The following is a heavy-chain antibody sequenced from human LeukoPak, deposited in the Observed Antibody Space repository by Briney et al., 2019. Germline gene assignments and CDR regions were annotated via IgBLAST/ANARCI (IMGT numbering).Heavy chain of an antibody. Sequence: GESLKISCKGSGYSFSNYWIGWVRQMPGKGLEWVGIIYPGDSESRYSPSFQGQVIISADKSIRTAYLQWSSLKASDTAIYYCAKHIGTGYYLHYAFDIWGQGTMVTVSS. V-gene: IGHV5-51*01. CDR3: AKHIGTGYYLHYAFDI. J-gene: IGHJ3*02. CDR1: GYSFSNYW. CDR2: IYPGDSES. D-gene: IGHD3/OR15-3a*01.